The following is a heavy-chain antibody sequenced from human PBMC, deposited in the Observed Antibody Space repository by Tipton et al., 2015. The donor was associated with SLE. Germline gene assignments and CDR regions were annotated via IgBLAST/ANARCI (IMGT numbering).Heavy chain of an antibody. CDR2: INHSGST. CDR1: GGSFSGYY. D-gene: IGHD3-22*01. V-gene: IGHV4-34*01. CDR3: GGRITMIAPFDY. J-gene: IGHJ4*02. Sequence: TLSLTCAVYGGSFSGYYWSWIRQPPGKGLEWIGEINHSGSTNYNPSLKSRVTISVDTSKNQFPLKLCSVTAADTAVYYCGGRITMIAPFDYWGQGTLVTVSS.